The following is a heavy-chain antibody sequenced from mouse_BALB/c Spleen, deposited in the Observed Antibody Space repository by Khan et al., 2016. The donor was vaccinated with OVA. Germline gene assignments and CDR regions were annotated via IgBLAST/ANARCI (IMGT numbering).Heavy chain of an antibody. J-gene: IGHJ3*01. V-gene: IGHV1-7*01. D-gene: IGHD1-1*02. CDR1: GYTFTTYW. CDR2: IDPGTGYT. CDR3: AGRGLFGICVY. Sequence: QIQLVQSGAELAKPGASVKMSCKASGYTFTTYWMHWVKQRPGQGLEWIGYIDPGTGYTEYNQIFKDKATLTTDKSSSTAYIQLSSLTSEDSAVYYCAGRGLFGICVYWGQGSLLTVSS.